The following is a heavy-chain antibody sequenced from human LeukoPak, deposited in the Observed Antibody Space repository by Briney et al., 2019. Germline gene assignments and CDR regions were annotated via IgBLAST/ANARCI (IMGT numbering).Heavy chain of an antibody. V-gene: IGHV4-39*01. D-gene: IGHD2-15*01. Sequence: TSETLSLTCTVSGGSISSSSYYWGWIRQPPGKGLEWIGSIYYSGSTYYNPSLKSQVTISVDTSKNRFSLKLTSVTAADTAVYFCARHADGAAFGYWGQGTLVTVSS. CDR1: GGSISSSSYY. CDR2: IYYSGST. CDR3: ARHADGAAFGY. J-gene: IGHJ4*02.